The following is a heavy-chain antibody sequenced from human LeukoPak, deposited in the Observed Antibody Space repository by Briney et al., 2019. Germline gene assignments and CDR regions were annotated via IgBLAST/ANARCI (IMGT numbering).Heavy chain of an antibody. CDR1: GGSFSGYY. J-gene: IGHJ4*02. Sequence: SETLSLTCAVYGGSFSGYYWSWIRQPPGKGLEWIGEINHSGSTNYNPSLKSRVTISVDTSKNQLSLKLSSVTAADTAVYYCARDRYSSGWYAFDYWGQGTLVTVSS. D-gene: IGHD6-19*01. CDR2: INHSGST. CDR3: ARDRYSSGWYAFDY. V-gene: IGHV4-34*01.